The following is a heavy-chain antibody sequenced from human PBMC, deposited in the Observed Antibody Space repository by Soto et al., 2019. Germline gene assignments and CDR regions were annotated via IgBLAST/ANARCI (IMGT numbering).Heavy chain of an antibody. Sequence: QVQLVQSGAEVKKPGASVKVSCKASGYTFTSYYMHWVRQAPGQGLEWMGIINPSGGSTSYAQMFQGRVTMTRDTSTSTVYMELSSLRSEDTAVYYCARGGTIFGVVTYYFDYWGQGTLVTVSS. D-gene: IGHD3-3*01. CDR1: GYTFTSYY. J-gene: IGHJ4*02. V-gene: IGHV1-46*01. CDR2: INPSGGST. CDR3: ARGGTIFGVVTYYFDY.